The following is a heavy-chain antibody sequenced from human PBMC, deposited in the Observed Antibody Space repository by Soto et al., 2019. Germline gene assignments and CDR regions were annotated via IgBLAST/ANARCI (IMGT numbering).Heavy chain of an antibody. Sequence: GGSLRLSCAASGFTFSSYSMNWVRQAPGKGLEWVSSISSSSSYIYYADSVKGRFTISRDNAKNSLYLQMNSLRAEDTAVYYWAKGREAETPPFDYWGQGTLVTVSS. CDR1: GFTFSSYS. D-gene: IGHD6-13*01. V-gene: IGHV3-21*04. J-gene: IGHJ4*02. CDR3: AKGREAETPPFDY. CDR2: ISSSSSYI.